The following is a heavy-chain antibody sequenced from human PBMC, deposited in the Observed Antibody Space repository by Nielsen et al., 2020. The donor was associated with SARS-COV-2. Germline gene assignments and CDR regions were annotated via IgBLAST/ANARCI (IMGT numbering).Heavy chain of an antibody. V-gene: IGHV3-7*05. Sequence: GESLKISCSASGFSFSTFWMNWVRQGPGKRLEWVANINPDGSMKRHVDSVMGRFTISRYNARDSLYLQMNNLRAEDTAIYYCLQGGASWGQGTLVTVTS. D-gene: IGHD1-1*01. CDR2: INPDGSMK. CDR1: GFSFSTFW. CDR3: LQGGAS. J-gene: IGHJ5*02.